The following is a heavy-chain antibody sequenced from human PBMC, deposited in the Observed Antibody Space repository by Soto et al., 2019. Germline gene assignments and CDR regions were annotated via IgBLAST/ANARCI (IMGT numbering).Heavy chain of an antibody. CDR1: GFSLTTSGVG. CDR3: APMFARHTVVSRRGGFPPPFDP. J-gene: IGHJ5*02. D-gene: IGHD2-15*01. V-gene: IGHV2-5*02. Sequence: QITLKESGPTLLKPTQTLTLTCTFSGFSLTTSGVGVGWIRQPRGKALEWLALIYWVDDKRYSPSLHSRPTSAEDTSKYQVALTSSNRGRAVSATYYWAPMFARHTVVSRRGGFPPPFDPWGQGTLVTVSS. CDR2: IYWVDDK.